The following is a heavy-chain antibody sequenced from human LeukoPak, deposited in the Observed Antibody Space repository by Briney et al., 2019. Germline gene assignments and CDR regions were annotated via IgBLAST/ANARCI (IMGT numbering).Heavy chain of an antibody. V-gene: IGHV3-23*01. CDR2: ISGSGGSS. CDR1: GFTFSSYA. J-gene: IGHJ4*02. Sequence: GGSLRLSCAASGFTFSSYAMSWVRQAPGKGLEWVSAISGSGGSSPYADSVKGRFTISRDSSKNTLYLQMNRLRAEDTAVYYCAKGYCASSTCYARFDTWGQGTLVTVSS. D-gene: IGHD2-2*01. CDR3: AKGYCASSTCYARFDT.